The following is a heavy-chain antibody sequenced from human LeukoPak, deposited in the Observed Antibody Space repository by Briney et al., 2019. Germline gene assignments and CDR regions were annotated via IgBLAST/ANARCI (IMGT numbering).Heavy chain of an antibody. Sequence: SETLSLTCAVYGGSFSGYYWSWIRQPPGKGLEWIGEINHSGSTNYNPSLKSRVTISVDTSKNQFSLKLSSVTAADTAVYYCATNKHRNWFDPWGQGTLVTVSS. CDR2: INHSGST. CDR1: GGSFSGYY. J-gene: IGHJ5*02. CDR3: ATNKHRNWFDP. V-gene: IGHV4-34*01. D-gene: IGHD1/OR15-1a*01.